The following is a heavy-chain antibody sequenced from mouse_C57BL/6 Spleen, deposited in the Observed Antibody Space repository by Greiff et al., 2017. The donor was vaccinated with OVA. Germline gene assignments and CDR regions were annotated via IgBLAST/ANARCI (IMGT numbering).Heavy chain of an antibody. CDR1: GFTFSSYT. Sequence: EVNVVESGGGLVKPGGSLKLSCAASGFTFSSYTMSWVRQTPEKRLEWVATISGGGGNTYYPDSVKGRFTISRDNAKNTLYLQMSSLRSEDTALYYCARHVTTVVATPFAYWGQGTLVTVSA. CDR3: ARHVTTVVATPFAY. CDR2: ISGGGGNT. J-gene: IGHJ3*01. D-gene: IGHD1-1*01. V-gene: IGHV5-9*01.